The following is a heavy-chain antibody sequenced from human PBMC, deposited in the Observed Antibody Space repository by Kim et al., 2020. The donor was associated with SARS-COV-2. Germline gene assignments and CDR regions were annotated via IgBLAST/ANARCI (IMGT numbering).Heavy chain of an antibody. CDR2: T. V-gene: IGHV1-2*02. Sequence: TNYAQKLQGRVTMTRDTSISTIYMELSSLISDGAAVYYCAREPSGTGGFDLWGQETLVTVSS. CDR3: AREPSGTGGFDL. D-gene: IGHD6-25*01. J-gene: IGHJ5*02.